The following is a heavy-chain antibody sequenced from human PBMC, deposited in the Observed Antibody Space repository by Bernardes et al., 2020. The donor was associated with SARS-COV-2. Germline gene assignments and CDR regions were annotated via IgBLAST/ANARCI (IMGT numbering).Heavy chain of an antibody. V-gene: IGHV4-59*01. CDR2: IYYSGST. Sequence: SETLSLTCTVSGGPISSYYWSWIRQPPGKGLEWIGYIYYSGSTNYNPSLKSRVTISVDTSKNQFSLKLSSVTAADTAVYYCARGNRDSYGSDFDYWGQGTLVTVSS. D-gene: IGHD5-18*01. CDR3: ARGNRDSYGSDFDY. CDR1: GGPISSYY. J-gene: IGHJ4*02.